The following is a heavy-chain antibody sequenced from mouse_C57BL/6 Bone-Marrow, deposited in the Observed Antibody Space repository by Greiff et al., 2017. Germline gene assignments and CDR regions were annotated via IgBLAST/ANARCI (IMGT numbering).Heavy chain of an antibody. CDR1: GFSLTSYG. V-gene: IGHV2-3*01. CDR2: IWGDGST. J-gene: IGHJ2*01. D-gene: IGHD2-1*01. Sequence: VQLQQSGPGLVAPSPSLSLTCTVSGFSLTSYGVRWVRQPPGKGLEWLGVIWGDGSTNYHSALISRLSISKDNSKSQVFLKLNSLQTADTATYYCTKQGGNYCFDYWDQGTTLTVSS. CDR3: TKQGGNYCFDY.